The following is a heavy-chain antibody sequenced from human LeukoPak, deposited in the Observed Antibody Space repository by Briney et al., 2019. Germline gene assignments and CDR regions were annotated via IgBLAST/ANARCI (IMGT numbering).Heavy chain of an antibody. Sequence: PSETLSLTCTVSGGSISSGDYYWSWIRQPPGKGLEWIGYIYYSGSTYYNPSLKSRITISVDTSKDQFSLKLSSVTAADTAVYYCARGPRPLSGWPARYWGQGTLVTVSS. V-gene: IGHV4-30-4*01. CDR2: IYYSGST. CDR3: ARGPRPLSGWPARY. D-gene: IGHD3-10*01. CDR1: GGSISSGDYY. J-gene: IGHJ4*02.